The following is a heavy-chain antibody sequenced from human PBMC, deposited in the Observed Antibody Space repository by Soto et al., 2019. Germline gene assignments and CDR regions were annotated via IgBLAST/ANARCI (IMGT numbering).Heavy chain of an antibody. CDR1: GGSISSYY. CDR3: ARRYGSAFDI. V-gene: IGHV4-59*01. Sequence: SETLSLTCTVSGGSISSYYWSWIRQPPGRELEWIGYIYYSGSTNYSPSLKSRVTISVDTSKNQFSLKLSSVTAADTAVYYCARRYGSAFDIWGQGTMVTVSS. J-gene: IGHJ3*02. D-gene: IGHD3-10*01. CDR2: IYYSGST.